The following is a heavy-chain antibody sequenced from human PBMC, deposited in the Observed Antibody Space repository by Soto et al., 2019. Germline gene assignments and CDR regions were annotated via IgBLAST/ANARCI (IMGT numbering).Heavy chain of an antibody. Sequence: EVRLVESGGGLVQPGGSLRLYCAASGFIVSGIFMNWVRQVQGKGPEWVSTLSSDDKTYYADSVRGRFTISRDSSKNTLFLQMNTLRAEDTAVYHCARDIFGGSYDFWHGGQGTLVTVAS. CDR3: ARDIFGGSYDFWH. D-gene: IGHD3-3*01. CDR1: GFIVSGIF. V-gene: IGHV3-66*01. J-gene: IGHJ4*02. CDR2: LSSDDKT.